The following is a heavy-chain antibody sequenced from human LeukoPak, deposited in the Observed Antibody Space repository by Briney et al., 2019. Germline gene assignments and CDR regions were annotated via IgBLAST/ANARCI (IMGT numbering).Heavy chain of an antibody. D-gene: IGHD2-2*01. CDR1: GLTFSSDC. CDR2: IWYDGSNK. V-gene: IGHV3-33*08. Sequence: PGGSLRLSCAASGLTFSSDCINWARQAPGKGLEWVEVIWYDGSNKYYADSVKGRFTISRDNSKNTLYLQMNSLRAEDTAVYYCAREGRPNIVVVPAAGIDYWGQGTLVTVSS. J-gene: IGHJ4*02. CDR3: AREGRPNIVVVPAAGIDY.